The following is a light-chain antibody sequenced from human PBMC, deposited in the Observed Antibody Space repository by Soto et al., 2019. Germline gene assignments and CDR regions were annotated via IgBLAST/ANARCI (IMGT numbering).Light chain of an antibody. CDR3: QSYDSSLSAWV. V-gene: IGLV1-40*01. CDR1: SSNIGARYD. Sequence: QSVQTQPPSVSGAPGQRVTISCTGSSSNIGARYDVHWYQQLPGTAPKLLIYDNNNRPSGVPDRFSGSKSGTSASLAITGLQAEDEADYYCQSYDSSLSAWVFGGGTQLTVL. J-gene: IGLJ3*02. CDR2: DNN.